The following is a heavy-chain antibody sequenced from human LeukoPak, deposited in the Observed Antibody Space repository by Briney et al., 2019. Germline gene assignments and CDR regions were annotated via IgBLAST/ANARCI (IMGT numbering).Heavy chain of an antibody. CDR3: ARGPGSGLPYWYFDL. CDR2: ISYDGSNK. Sequence: GRSLRLSCAASGFTFSTYTIHWVRQAPGKGLEWVAVISYDGSNKYYADSVKGRFTISRDNSKNTLYLQMNSLRVEDTAVYYCARGPGSGLPYWYFDLWGRGTLVIVSS. J-gene: IGHJ2*01. D-gene: IGHD3-10*01. CDR1: GFTFSTYT. V-gene: IGHV3-30-3*01.